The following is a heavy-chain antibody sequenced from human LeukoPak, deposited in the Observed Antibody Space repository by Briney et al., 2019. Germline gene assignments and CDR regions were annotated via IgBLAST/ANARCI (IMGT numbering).Heavy chain of an antibody. D-gene: IGHD5-12*01. CDR1: GFTFSDYY. Sequence: GGSLRLSCAASGFTFSDYYMSWIRQAPGKGLEWVSYISSSSTYTNYADSVKGRFTIPRDNAKNSLYLQMNSLRAEDTAVYYCASYRGGSLDYWGQGTLVTVSS. CDR2: ISSSSTYT. CDR3: ASYRGGSLDY. V-gene: IGHV3-11*06. J-gene: IGHJ4*02.